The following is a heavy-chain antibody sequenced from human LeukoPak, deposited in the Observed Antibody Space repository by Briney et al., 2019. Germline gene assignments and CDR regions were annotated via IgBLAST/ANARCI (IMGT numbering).Heavy chain of an antibody. CDR3: ARARRYFGYCSGGSFYGYFDY. Sequence: GGSLRLSCAASGFTFSSCWMSWVRQAPGKGLEWVANIKQDGSEKYYVDSVKGRLTISRDNAKNSLYLQMNSLRAEDTAVYYCARARRYFGYCSGGSFYGYFDYWGQETVVPVFS. J-gene: IGHJ4*02. CDR1: GFTFSSCW. D-gene: IGHD2-15*01. CDR2: IKQDGSEK. V-gene: IGHV3-7*01.